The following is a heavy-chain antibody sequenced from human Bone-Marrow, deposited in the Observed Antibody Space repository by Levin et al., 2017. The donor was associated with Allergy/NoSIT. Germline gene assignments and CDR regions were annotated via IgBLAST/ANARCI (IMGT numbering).Heavy chain of an antibody. CDR2: LSYDGSNR. J-gene: IGHJ4*02. CDR3: AKDPTYYGSGSQYYSRILGAREWGY. D-gene: IGHD3-10*01. Sequence: GGSLRLSCAASGYTFSSYGMHWVRQAPGKGLEWVAVLSYDGSNRYYADSVKGRFTISRDNSKNTLYLQMNSLRAEDTAVYYCAKDPTYYGSGSQYYSRILGAREWGYWGQGTLVTVSS. V-gene: IGHV3-30*18. CDR1: GYTFSSYG.